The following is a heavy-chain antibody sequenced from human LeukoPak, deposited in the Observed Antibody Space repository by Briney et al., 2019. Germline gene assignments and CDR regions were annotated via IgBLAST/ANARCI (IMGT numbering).Heavy chain of an antibody. CDR2: ISSSSSYI. CDR3: ARDSYDSSGPDY. V-gene: IGHV3-21*01. Sequence: AGSLRLSCAASGFTFSSYSMNWVRQAPGKGLEWVSSISSSSSYIYYADSVKGRFTISRDNAKNSLYLQMNSLRAEDTAVYYCARDSYDSSGPDYWGQGTLVTVSS. J-gene: IGHJ4*02. D-gene: IGHD3-22*01. CDR1: GFTFSSYS.